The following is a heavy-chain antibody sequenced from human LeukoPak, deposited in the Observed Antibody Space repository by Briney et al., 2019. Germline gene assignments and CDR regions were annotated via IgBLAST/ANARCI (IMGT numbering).Heavy chain of an antibody. D-gene: IGHD3-10*01. CDR3: ARERGYYYGSGSYPPGY. CDR2: IYHSGST. J-gene: IGHJ4*02. CDR1: GGSISSGGYS. V-gene: IGHV4-30-2*01. Sequence: SQTLSLTCAVSGGSISSGGYSWSWIRQPPGKGLEWIGYIYHSGSTYYNPSLKSRVTISVDRSKNQFSLKLSSVTAADTAVYYCARERGYYYGSGSYPPGYWGQGTLVTVSS.